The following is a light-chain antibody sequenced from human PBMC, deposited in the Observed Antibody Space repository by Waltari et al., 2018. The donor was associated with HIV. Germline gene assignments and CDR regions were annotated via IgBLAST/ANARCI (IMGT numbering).Light chain of an antibody. V-gene: IGLV3-19*01. Sequence: SSELTQDPAVSVALGQTVTITCQGDNLYSYHASWYQQRPGQAPELVVYGKNIRPSGIPDRFSASKSGNTASLTITGAQAEDEADYYCGSRDYRGHHFFGPGTWVTVL. J-gene: IGLJ1*01. CDR1: NLYSYH. CDR2: GKN. CDR3: GSRDYRGHHF.